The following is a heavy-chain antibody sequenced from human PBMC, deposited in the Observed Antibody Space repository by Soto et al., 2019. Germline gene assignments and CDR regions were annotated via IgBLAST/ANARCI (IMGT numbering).Heavy chain of an antibody. V-gene: IGHV4-59*01. CDR1: GGSIIGYY. D-gene: IGHD4-17*01. Sequence: SETLSLTCTVSGGSIIGYYWSWIRQPPGKGLEWIGYIHSNGGTNYNPALKSRVSISLDMSKNQFSLNLTSVTAADTAMYYCARDHYGDPPLNNWFYPWGQGTLFTVSS. J-gene: IGHJ5*02. CDR2: IHSNGGT. CDR3: ARDHYGDPPLNNWFYP.